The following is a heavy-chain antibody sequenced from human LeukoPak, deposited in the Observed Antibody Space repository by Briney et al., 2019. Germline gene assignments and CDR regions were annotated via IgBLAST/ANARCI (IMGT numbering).Heavy chain of an antibody. J-gene: IGHJ5*02. Sequence: PGGSLRLSCAASGFTFSCYGMHWVRQAPGKGLEWVAVISYDGSNKYYADSVKGRFTISRDNSKNTLYLQMNSLRAEDTAVYYCARELGGYCSSTSCYGGWFDPWGQGTLVTVSS. CDR1: GFTFSCYG. CDR2: ISYDGSNK. CDR3: ARELGGYCSSTSCYGGWFDP. V-gene: IGHV3-30*03. D-gene: IGHD2-2*01.